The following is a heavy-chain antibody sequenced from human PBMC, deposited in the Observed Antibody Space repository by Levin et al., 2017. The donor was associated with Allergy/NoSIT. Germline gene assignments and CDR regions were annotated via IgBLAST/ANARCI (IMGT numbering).Heavy chain of an antibody. CDR2: ISYTGSST. Sequence: GESLKISCAASGFPFSSYAMTWVRQAPGKGLEWVSGISYTGSSTDYADSVNGRFTISRDNSKNTLYLQMNSLRAEDTAVYYCAKDRRGVGANWYNCWFDSWGQGTRVTVSS. J-gene: IGHJ5*01. CDR3: AKDRRGVGANWYNCWFDS. CDR1: GFPFSSYA. V-gene: IGHV3-23*01. D-gene: IGHD1/OR15-1a*01.